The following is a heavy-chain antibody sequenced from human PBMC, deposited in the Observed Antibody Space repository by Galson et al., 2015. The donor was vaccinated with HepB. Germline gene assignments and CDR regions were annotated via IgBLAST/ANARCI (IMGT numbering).Heavy chain of an antibody. CDR3: ARGGDNGLWVYYIDY. CDR2: ISHSGST. D-gene: IGHD2-8*01. CDR1: GGSIRSYY. Sequence: SETLSLTCTVSGGSIRSYYWSWIRQPPGEGLEWIGYISHSGSTNYNPSLKSRVTISADTSKNQFSLKLTSVTAADTAVYYCARGGDNGLWVYYIDYWGQGTLVTVSA. V-gene: IGHV4-59*01. J-gene: IGHJ4*02.